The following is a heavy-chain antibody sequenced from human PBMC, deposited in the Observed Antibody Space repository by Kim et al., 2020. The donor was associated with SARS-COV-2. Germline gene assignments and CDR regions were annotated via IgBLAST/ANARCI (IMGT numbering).Heavy chain of an antibody. J-gene: IGHJ4*02. Sequence: ASVKVSCKASGYTFTSYGISWVRQAPGQGLEWMGWISAYNGNTNYAQKLQGRVTMTTDTSMSTAYMELRSLRSDDTAVYYCARDRPTDYYDSSGSNAIFDYWGQGTLVTVSS. CDR2: ISAYNGNT. CDR3: ARDRPTDYYDSSGSNAIFDY. D-gene: IGHD3-22*01. V-gene: IGHV1-18*01. CDR1: GYTFTSYG.